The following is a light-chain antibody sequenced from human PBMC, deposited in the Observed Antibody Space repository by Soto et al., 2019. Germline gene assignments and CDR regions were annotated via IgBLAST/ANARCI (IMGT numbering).Light chain of an antibody. Sequence: THLPLSPASLSASVGDRDSITGRASQGISNELGWYQQRTGKAPKVLIYGASNLQSGVPSRFSGSAYGTDFNLTISSLQTEDFATYYCLQDYTYPWTFGQGTKVDIK. CDR2: GAS. V-gene: IGKV1-6*01. CDR3: LQDYTYPWT. J-gene: IGKJ1*01. CDR1: QGISNE.